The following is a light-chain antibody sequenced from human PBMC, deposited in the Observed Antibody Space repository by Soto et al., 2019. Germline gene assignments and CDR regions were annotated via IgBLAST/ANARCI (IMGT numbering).Light chain of an antibody. J-gene: IGKJ1*01. V-gene: IGKV1-5*01. Sequence: DIQLTQSPSTLSAYVGDRVTLTCRASQSISSWLAWYQQKPGKAPNLLIYDAASLEAGVPSRFSGSGTGTEFTLTINSLQPTDFATYYCQQYNSYPWTFGQGTKVDIK. CDR2: DAA. CDR1: QSISSW. CDR3: QQYNSYPWT.